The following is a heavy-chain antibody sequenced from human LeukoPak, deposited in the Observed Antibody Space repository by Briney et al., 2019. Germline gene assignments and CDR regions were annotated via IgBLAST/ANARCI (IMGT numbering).Heavy chain of an antibody. CDR2: IYTSGST. Sequence: SETLSLTCTVSGGSTSSYYWSWIRQPAGKGLEWIGRIYTSGSTNYNPSLKSRVTMSVDTSKNQFSLKLSSVTAADTAVYYCARDVSYGSGSYYSPPYGMDVWGQGTTVTVSS. V-gene: IGHV4-4*07. CDR1: GGSTSSYY. CDR3: ARDVSYGSGSYYSPPYGMDV. J-gene: IGHJ6*02. D-gene: IGHD3-10*01.